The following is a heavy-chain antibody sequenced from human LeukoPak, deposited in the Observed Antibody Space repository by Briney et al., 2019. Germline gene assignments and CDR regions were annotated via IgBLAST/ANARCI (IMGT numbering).Heavy chain of an antibody. CDR3: ARSGREVDSFYFYMDV. CDR1: GFAFSQYW. J-gene: IGHJ6*03. Sequence: GGSLRLSCAASGFAFSQYWMSWVRQAPGKGLEWVANIKHDGSEKQDGSEKNYVDSVKGRFTISRDNAKNSLYLQMNSLRAEDTAVYFCARSGREVDSFYFYMDVWGKGTTVTVFS. CDR2: IKHDGSEKQDGSEK. D-gene: IGHD2-8*02. V-gene: IGHV3-7*01.